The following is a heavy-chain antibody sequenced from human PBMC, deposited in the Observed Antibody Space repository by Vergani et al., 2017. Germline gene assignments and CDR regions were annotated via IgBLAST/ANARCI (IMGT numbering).Heavy chain of an antibody. J-gene: IGHJ4*02. Sequence: QLQLQESGPGLVKPSETLSLTCTVSGGSISSSSYYWGWIRQPPGKGLEWIGSIYYSGSTYYNPSLKSRVTISVDTSKNQFSLKLSSVTAADTSVYYCAGYSGAADFDYWGQGTLVTVSS. CDR3: AGYSGAADFDY. CDR1: GGSISSSSYY. V-gene: IGHV4-39*07. CDR2: IYYSGST. D-gene: IGHD1-26*01.